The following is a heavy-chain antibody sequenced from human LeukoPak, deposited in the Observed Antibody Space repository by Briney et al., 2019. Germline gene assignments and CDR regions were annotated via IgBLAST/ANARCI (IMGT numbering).Heavy chain of an antibody. Sequence: PGGSLRLSCAASGFTFSSYSMNWVRQAPGKGLEWVSYISSSSSTIYYADSVKGRFTISRDNAKNSLYLQMNSLRAEDTAVYYCARDSGAAAGTPSDYWGQGTLVTVSS. J-gene: IGHJ4*02. CDR2: ISSSSSTI. D-gene: IGHD6-13*01. CDR1: GFTFSSYS. V-gene: IGHV3-48*01. CDR3: ARDSGAAAGTPSDY.